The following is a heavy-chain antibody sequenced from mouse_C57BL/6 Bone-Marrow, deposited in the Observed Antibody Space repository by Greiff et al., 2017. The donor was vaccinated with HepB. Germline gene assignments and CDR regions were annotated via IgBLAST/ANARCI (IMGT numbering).Heavy chain of an antibody. D-gene: IGHD2-3*01. CDR1: GYTFPDYY. CDR2: IYHNNGGN. CDR3: ARGRWLLIPFAC. J-gene: IGHJ3*01. V-gene: IGHV1-34*01. Sequence: VQLQQSGPELVKPGASVKMSCKASGYTFPDYYMHWVKQSHGKSLEWIGYIYHNNGGNGYNQKFKGKATLTVDKSSSTAYMELRSLTSEDSAGYYGARGRWLLIPFACWGQGTLVTVSA.